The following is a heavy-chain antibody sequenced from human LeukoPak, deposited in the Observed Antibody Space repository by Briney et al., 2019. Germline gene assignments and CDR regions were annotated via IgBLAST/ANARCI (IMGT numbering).Heavy chain of an antibody. CDR1: GGSISTTYYY. Sequence: SETLSLICTVSGGSISTTYYYWGWIRQPPGKGLEWIGSIYYSGSSDYNPSLKSRVTISVDTSKNQFSLKLSSVTAADTAVYYCARVGYNAFDIWGQGTMVTVSS. CDR2: IYYSGSS. J-gene: IGHJ3*02. V-gene: IGHV4-39*07. D-gene: IGHD1-1*01. CDR3: ARVGYNAFDI.